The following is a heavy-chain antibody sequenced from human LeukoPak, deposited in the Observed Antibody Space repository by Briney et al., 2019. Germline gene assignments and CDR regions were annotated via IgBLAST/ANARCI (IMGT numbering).Heavy chain of an antibody. CDR1: GGSISTYY. CDR2: IHTSGNS. D-gene: IGHD1-26*01. CDR3: ARWGSVGNDY. Sequence: SETLSLTCTVSGGSISTYYWSWIRQPAGKGLEWIGRIHTSGNSDYNPSLKSRVTMSVDTSKNQFSLKVRSVTAADTAVYYCARWGSVGNDYWGQGTLVTVSS. J-gene: IGHJ4*02. V-gene: IGHV4-4*07.